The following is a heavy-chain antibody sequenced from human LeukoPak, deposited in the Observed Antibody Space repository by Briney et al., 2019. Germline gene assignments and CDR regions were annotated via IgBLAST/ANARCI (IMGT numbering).Heavy chain of an antibody. J-gene: IGHJ5*02. CDR2: INSDGSST. CDR3: ARTSFYVDTQGFDP. D-gene: IGHD5-18*01. V-gene: IGHV3-74*01. CDR1: GFTFSSYW. Sequence: PGGSLRLSCAASGFTFSSYWMHWVRQAPGKGLVWVSRINSDGSSTSYADSVKGRFTISRDNAKNSLYLQMNSLRAEDTAVYYCARTSFYVDTQGFDPWGQGTLVTVSS.